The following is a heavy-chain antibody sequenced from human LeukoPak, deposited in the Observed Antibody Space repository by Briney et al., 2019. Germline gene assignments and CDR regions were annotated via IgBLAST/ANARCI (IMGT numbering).Heavy chain of an antibody. CDR1: GYTFTSYY. Sequence: ASVKVSCKASGYTFTSYYMHWVRQAPGQGLEWMGIINPSGGSTSYAQKFQGRVTMTRDTSISTAYMELSRLRSDDTAVYYCARARRYCSSTSCPPRFDPWGQGTLVTVSS. D-gene: IGHD2-2*01. CDR3: ARARRYCSSTSCPPRFDP. CDR2: INPSGGST. V-gene: IGHV1-46*01. J-gene: IGHJ5*02.